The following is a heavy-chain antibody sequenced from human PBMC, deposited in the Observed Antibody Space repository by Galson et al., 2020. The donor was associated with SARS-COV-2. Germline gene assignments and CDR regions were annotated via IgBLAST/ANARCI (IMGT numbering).Heavy chain of an antibody. CDR2: MKVKNEGGAI. V-gene: IGHV3-15*01. J-gene: IGHJ4*02. Sequence: GESLKISCAASGFTFSNVNMNWVRQAPGKGLEWVGRMKVKNEGGAIDYAPPVNGRFTMSRDDSKSTFYLQMNGLKTEVTAVYFCTTAGSGLSIQWGQGTLVTVSP. D-gene: IGHD6-19*01. CDR1: GFTFSNVN. CDR3: TTAGSGLSIQ.